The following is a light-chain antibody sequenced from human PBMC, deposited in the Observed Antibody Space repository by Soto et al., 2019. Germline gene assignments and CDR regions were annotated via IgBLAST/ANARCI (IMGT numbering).Light chain of an antibody. CDR1: QSVSSY. J-gene: IGKJ1*01. CDR2: DAS. V-gene: IGKV3-11*01. Sequence: EIVLTQSPATLSLSPGERATLSCRASQSVSSYLAWYQQKPGQAPRLLIYDASNRATGIPARFSGSGSGTAFTLTISSLEPEDCAVYYCQQRSNWPPWTCGQGTKVEIK. CDR3: QQRSNWPPWT.